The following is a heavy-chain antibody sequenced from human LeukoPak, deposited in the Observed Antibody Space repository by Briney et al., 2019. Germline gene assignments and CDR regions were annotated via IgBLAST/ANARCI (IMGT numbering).Heavy chain of an antibody. CDR2: IYYSGST. CDR3: ARREAYCTNGVCYEDAFDI. V-gene: IGHV4-39*01. J-gene: IGHJ3*02. CDR1: GGSISSSSYY. D-gene: IGHD2-8*01. Sequence: SETLSLTCTVSGGSISSSSYYWGWIRQPPGKGLEWIGSIYYSGSTYYSPSFKSRVTISVDTSKNQFSLKLSSVTAADTAVYYCARREAYCTNGVCYEDAFDIWGQGTMVTVSS.